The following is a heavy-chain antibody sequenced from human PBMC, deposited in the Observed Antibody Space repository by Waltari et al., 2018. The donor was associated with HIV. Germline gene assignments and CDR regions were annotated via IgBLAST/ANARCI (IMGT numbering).Heavy chain of an antibody. V-gene: IGHV4-38-2*01. CDR2: IQYNGRA. Sequence: QVQLQESGPGLVQTLETLSLTCAVSGSSITSGYYWAWIRQSPGKGLEWIATIQYNGRADYNPSLGGRVLVSLDPSKNQFSLKMRYVTAADTAIYYCARDWGVTTGPFDFWGQGTQVTVSS. D-gene: IGHD4-4*01. CDR1: GSSITSGYY. J-gene: IGHJ4*02. CDR3: ARDWGVTTGPFDF.